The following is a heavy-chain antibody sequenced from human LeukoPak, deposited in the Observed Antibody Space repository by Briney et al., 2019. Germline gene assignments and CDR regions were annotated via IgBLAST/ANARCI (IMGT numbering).Heavy chain of an antibody. CDR1: GYTLTELS. J-gene: IGHJ3*02. D-gene: IGHD3-22*01. Sequence: GASVKVSCKVSGYTLTELSMHWVRQAPGKGLEWMGGFDPEDGETIYAQKFQGRVTMTEDTSTDTAYMELSSLRSEDTAVYYCATEYDSSGYLAFDIWGQGTMVTVSS. CDR2: FDPEDGET. V-gene: IGHV1-24*01. CDR3: ATEYDSSGYLAFDI.